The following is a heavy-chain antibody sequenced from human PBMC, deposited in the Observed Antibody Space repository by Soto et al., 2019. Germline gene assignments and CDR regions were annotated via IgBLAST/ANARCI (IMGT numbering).Heavy chain of an antibody. Sequence: QVQLVQSGAEVKKPGSSVNVSCKTSGGTFGNSAVTWVRQAPGQGLEWMGGIVPIFGTANYSQKFQGRVTITADESTGTAYMGLRSLRSGDTAMYYCARDGDLRYDLWGGPLGGGWFDPWGQGTLVTVSS. J-gene: IGHJ5*02. CDR1: GGTFGNSA. D-gene: IGHD3-3*01. CDR3: ARDGDLRYDLWGGPLGGGWFDP. V-gene: IGHV1-69*12. CDR2: IVPIFGTA.